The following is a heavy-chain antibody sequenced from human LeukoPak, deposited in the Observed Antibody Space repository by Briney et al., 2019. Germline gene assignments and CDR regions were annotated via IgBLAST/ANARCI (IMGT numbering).Heavy chain of an antibody. CDR3: ARGGYTYGFDNFDI. D-gene: IGHD5-18*01. CDR2: IYYSGRT. Sequence: SETLSLTCTVSGESISGFYWTWIRQPPGKGLEWIGYIYYSGRTNYNPSLKSRVTMSVDTSKNQFSLKLSSVTAADTALYYCARGGYTYGFDNFDIWGQGTLVTVSS. CDR1: GESISGFY. V-gene: IGHV4-59*01. J-gene: IGHJ3*02.